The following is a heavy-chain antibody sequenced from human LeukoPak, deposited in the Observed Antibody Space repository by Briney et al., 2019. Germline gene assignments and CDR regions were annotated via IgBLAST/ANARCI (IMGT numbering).Heavy chain of an antibody. CDR1: GFTFRDYS. CDR2: MSSRGTYI. CDR3: ARELSWGFSFDY. V-gene: IGHV3-21*01. J-gene: IGHJ4*02. D-gene: IGHD3-10*01. Sequence: GGSLRLSCAASGFTFRDYSMNWVRHVPGKGLEWISSMSSRGTYIYYADAVKGRFTISRDSTQSSVFLQMNSLRVDDTAIYYCARELSWGFSFDYWGQGTLVTVSS.